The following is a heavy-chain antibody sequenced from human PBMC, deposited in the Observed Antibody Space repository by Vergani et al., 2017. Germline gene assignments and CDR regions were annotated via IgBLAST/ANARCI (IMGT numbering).Heavy chain of an antibody. CDR3: ARGLGSGQITGTEFDY. CDR2: MNPNSGNT. J-gene: IGHJ4*02. V-gene: IGHV1-8*01. Sequence: QVQLVQSGAEVKKPGASVKVSCKASGYTFTSYDINWVRPATGQGLEWMGWMNPNSGNTGYAQKFQGRVTMTRNTSISTAYMELSSLRSEDTAVYYCARGLGSGQITGTEFDYWGQGTLVTVSS. CDR1: GYTFTSYD. D-gene: IGHD1-20*01.